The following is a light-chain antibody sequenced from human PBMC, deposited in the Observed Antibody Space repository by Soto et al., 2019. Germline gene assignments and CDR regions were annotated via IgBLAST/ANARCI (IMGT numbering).Light chain of an antibody. Sequence: DIQMTQSPSSLSASVGDRVTITCRASQGISSYLAWYQQRPGKVPKVLIYAASTLHSGVPSRFSGSGSGTDFILTISNVQPEDVAAYYCQNYYNAPETFGHWTKVEIK. CDR1: QGISSY. CDR2: AAS. V-gene: IGKV1-27*01. J-gene: IGKJ1*01. CDR3: QNYYNAPET.